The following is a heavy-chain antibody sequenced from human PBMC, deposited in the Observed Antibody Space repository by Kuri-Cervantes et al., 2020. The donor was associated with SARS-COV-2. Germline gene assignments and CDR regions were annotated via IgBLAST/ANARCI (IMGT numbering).Heavy chain of an antibody. V-gene: IGHV3-48*01. J-gene: IGHJ3*02. CDR1: GFIFSSHS. CDR2: ISSSSSTI. D-gene: IGHD3-22*01. CDR3: ARDDPWESVTMIVIDRGRPGAFDI. Sequence: RGALRLCCAASGFIFSSHSMNWVRQAPGKGLEWVSYISSSSSTIYYADSVKGRFTISRDNAKNSLYLQMNSLRAEDTAVYYCARDDPWESVTMIVIDRGRPGAFDIWGQGTMVTVSS.